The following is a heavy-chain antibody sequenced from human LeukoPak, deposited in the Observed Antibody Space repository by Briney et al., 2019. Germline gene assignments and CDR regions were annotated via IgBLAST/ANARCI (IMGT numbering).Heavy chain of an antibody. CDR3: ARVEYGGSYGWFAP. D-gene: IGHD1-26*01. CDR1: GGTFSSYA. J-gene: IGHJ5*02. CDR2: IIPIFGTA. Sequence: SVKVSCKASGGTFSSYAISWGRQAPGQGLEWMGGIIPIFGTANYAQKFQGRVTITTDESTSTAYMELSSLRSEDPAVYYCARVEYGGSYGWFAPWGQGTLVTVSS. V-gene: IGHV1-69*05.